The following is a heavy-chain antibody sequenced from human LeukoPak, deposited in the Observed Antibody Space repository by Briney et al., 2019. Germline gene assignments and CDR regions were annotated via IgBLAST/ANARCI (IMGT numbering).Heavy chain of an antibody. V-gene: IGHV1-18*01. CDR3: ARDSKEWELLPVAY. D-gene: IGHD1-26*01. J-gene: IGHJ4*02. CDR1: GGTFSSYA. Sequence: ASVTVSCKASGGTFSSYAISWVRQAPGQGLEWMGWISAYNGNTNYAQKLQGRVTMTTDTSTSTAYMELRSLRSDDTAVYYCARDSKEWELLPVAYWGQGTLVTVSS. CDR2: ISAYNGNT.